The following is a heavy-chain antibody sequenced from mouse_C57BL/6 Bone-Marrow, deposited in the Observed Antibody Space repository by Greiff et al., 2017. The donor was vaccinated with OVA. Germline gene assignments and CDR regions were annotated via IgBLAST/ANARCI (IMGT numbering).Heavy chain of an antibody. Sequence: QVQLQQPGTELVQPGASVKLSCKASGYTFTSYWMHWVKPRPGQGLEWIGNINPSNGGTTYNEKFKSKATLTVDKSSSTAYMQLSSLTSEDSAVYYCARGTYYSNPWFAYWGQGTLVTVSA. J-gene: IGHJ3*01. CDR1: GYTFTSYW. CDR3: ARGTYYSNPWFAY. V-gene: IGHV1-53*01. CDR2: INPSNGGT. D-gene: IGHD2-5*01.